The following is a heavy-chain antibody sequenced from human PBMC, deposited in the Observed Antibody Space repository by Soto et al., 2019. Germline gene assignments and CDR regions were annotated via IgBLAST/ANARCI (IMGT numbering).Heavy chain of an antibody. Sequence: EVQLVESGGGLVQPGGSLRLSCTASGFTYNNYWINWVRQAPGKGRVWVSRVNGAGTTTTSADSVKGRFTISRYNAKKTVYLQMNSLRAEDTAVYYCVRVSVRPCPAGRCCPPGLDGLDIWGQGTVVAVSS. CDR2: VNGAGTTT. V-gene: IGHV3-74*01. J-gene: IGHJ3*02. CDR3: VRVSVRPCPAGRCCPPGLDGLDI. D-gene: IGHD3-16*02. CDR1: GFTYNNYW.